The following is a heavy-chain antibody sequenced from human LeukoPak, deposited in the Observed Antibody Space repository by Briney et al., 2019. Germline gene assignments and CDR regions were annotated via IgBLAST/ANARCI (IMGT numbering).Heavy chain of an antibody. J-gene: IGHJ4*02. CDR1: GFTFSSYS. CDR3: ARDPRAVAGTYYLDY. CDR2: ISSSSSYI. V-gene: IGHV3-21*01. D-gene: IGHD6-19*01. Sequence: GGSLRLSCAASGFTFSSYSMNWVRQAPGKGLEWVSSISSSSSYIYYADSVKGRFTISRDNAKNSLYLQMNSLRAEDTAVYYCARDPRAVAGTYYLDYWGQGTLVTVSS.